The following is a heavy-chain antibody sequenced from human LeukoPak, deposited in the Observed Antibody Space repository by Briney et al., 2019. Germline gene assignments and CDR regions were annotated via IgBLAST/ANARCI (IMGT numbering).Heavy chain of an antibody. CDR3: ARGPVTYDYVWGSYRSSYYFDY. V-gene: IGHV4-34*01. J-gene: IGHJ4*02. Sequence: SETLSLTCAVYGGSFSGYYWSWIRQPPGKGLEWIGEINHSGSTNYNPSLKSRVTISVDTPKNQFSLKLSSVTAADTAVYYCARGPVTYDYVWGSYRSSYYFDYWGQGTLVTVSS. CDR1: GGSFSGYY. D-gene: IGHD3-16*02. CDR2: INHSGST.